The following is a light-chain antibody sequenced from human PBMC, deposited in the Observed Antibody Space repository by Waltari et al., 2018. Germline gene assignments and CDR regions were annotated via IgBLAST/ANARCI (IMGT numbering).Light chain of an antibody. CDR1: ALPNKF. V-gene: IGLV3-25*03. J-gene: IGLJ1*01. CDR3: LSSDTSGAHV. CDR2: KDI. Sequence: SYELTQPPSVSVSPGQTARITCSGDALPNKFAYWYQKKPGQAPVLIIYKDIGRPSGIPERFSGSNSGTTVTLTISGVQAEDEADYYCLSSDTSGAHVFGPGTKVIVL.